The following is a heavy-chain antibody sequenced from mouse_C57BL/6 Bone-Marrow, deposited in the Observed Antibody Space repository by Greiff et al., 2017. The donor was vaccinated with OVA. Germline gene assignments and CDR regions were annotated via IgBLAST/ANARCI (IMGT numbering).Heavy chain of an antibody. CDR2: IYPGNSDT. J-gene: IGHJ4*01. CDR1: GYTFTSYW. V-gene: IGHV1-5*01. D-gene: IGHD1-1*01. CDR3: TNYYGSSYLYYAMDY. Sequence: VQLQQSGTVLARPGASVKMSCKTSGYTFTSYWMHWVKQRPGQGLEWIGAIYPGNSDTSYNQKFKGKAKLTAVTSASTAYMELSSLTNEYSAVYYCTNYYGSSYLYYAMDYWGQGTSVTVSS.